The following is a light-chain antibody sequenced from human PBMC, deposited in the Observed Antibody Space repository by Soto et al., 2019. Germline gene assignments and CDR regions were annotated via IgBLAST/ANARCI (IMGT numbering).Light chain of an antibody. V-gene: IGKV1-39*01. CDR2: AAS. CDR3: QQSYSTLMYT. CDR1: QSISSY. Sequence: DIQITHSPSSLSASVGDRVTITCRSSQSISSYLNWYQQKPGKAPKLLIYAASSLQSGVPSRFSGSGSGTDFTLTISSLQPEDFATYYCQQSYSTLMYTFGQGTKVDIK. J-gene: IGKJ2*01.